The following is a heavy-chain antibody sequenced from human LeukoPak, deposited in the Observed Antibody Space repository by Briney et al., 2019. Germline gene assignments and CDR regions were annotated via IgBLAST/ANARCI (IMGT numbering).Heavy chain of an antibody. CDR1: GFTFSSYT. CDR2: ISSTKTYI. D-gene: IGHD5-24*01. V-gene: IGHV3-21*01. J-gene: IGHJ4*02. Sequence: GGSLRLSCAVSGFTFSSYTMHWVRQAPGKGLEWVSSISSTKTYIYYADSVKGRFTISRDNAKNSLYLQMNSLRAEDTAMYYCARGRDVYPGGYWGQGTLVTVSS. CDR3: ARGRDVYPGGY.